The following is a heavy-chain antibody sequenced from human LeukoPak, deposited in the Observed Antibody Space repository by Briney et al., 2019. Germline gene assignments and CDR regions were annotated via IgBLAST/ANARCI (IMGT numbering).Heavy chain of an antibody. CDR3: AKDGYSSSWYNYYYYYMDV. CDR2: ISGSSGSP. V-gene: IGHV3-23*01. D-gene: IGHD6-13*01. CDR1: GFXFSNCA. Sequence: GGSLRLSXAASGFXFSNCAMTWVRXAPGKGLEWVSAISGSSGSPHYADSVKGRFTISRDNSKNTLYLQMNSLRAEDTAVYYCAKDGYSSSWYNYYYYYMDVWGKGTTVTVSS. J-gene: IGHJ6*03.